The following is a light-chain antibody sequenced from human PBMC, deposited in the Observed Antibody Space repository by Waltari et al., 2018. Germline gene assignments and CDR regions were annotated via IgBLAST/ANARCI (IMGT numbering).Light chain of an antibody. Sequence: DVVLTQSPLSLPVTLGQPASIPCRPSQSPLHSNGNTYLIWFQQRPGQSPRRLIYTVSNRDSGVPDRFSGSGSGTDFTLKISRVEAEDVGVYYCMQGTHWPRTFGQGTKVEIK. V-gene: IGKV2-30*02. CDR3: MQGTHWPRT. CDR2: TVS. J-gene: IGKJ1*01. CDR1: QSPLHSNGNTY.